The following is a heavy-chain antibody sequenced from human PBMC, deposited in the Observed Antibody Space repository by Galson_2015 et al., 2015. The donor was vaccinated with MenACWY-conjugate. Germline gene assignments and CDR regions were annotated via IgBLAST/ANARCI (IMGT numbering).Heavy chain of an antibody. D-gene: IGHD6-13*01. Sequence: CAISGDSVSSNSAAWNWIRQSPSRGLEWLGRTYYRSKWYNDYTVSVKSRITINPDTSKNQFSLQLNSVTPEDTAVYYCAREKQQLVSDAFDIWGQGTIVTVSS. J-gene: IGHJ3*02. CDR1: GDSVSSNSAA. CDR2: TYYRSKWYN. CDR3: AREKQQLVSDAFDI. V-gene: IGHV6-1*01.